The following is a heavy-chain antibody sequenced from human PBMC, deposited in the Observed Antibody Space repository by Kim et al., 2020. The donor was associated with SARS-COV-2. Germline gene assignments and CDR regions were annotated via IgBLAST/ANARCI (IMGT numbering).Heavy chain of an antibody. V-gene: IGHV4-39*01. Sequence: SETLSLTCTVSGGSISSSSYYWGWIRQPPGKGLEWIGSIYYSGSTYYNPSLKSRVTISVDTSKNQFSLKLSSVTAEDTAVYYCARHHSITLLDYWGQGTL. D-gene: IGHD3-3*02. CDR2: IYYSGST. CDR3: ARHHSITLLDY. J-gene: IGHJ4*02. CDR1: GGSISSSSYY.